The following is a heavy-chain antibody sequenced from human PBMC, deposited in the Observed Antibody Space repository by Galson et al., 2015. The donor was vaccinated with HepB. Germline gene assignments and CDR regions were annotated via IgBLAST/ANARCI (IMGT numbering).Heavy chain of an antibody. V-gene: IGHV3-30*18. J-gene: IGHJ6*03. CDR3: AKDSSQGRYYYYYMDV. CDR1: GFTFSSYG. D-gene: IGHD6-13*01. CDR2: ISYDGSNK. Sequence: SLRLSCAASGFTFSSYGMHWVRQAPGKGLEWVAVISYDGSNKYYADSVKGRFTISRDNSKNTLYLQMNSLRAEDTAVYYCAKDSSQGRYYYYYMDVWGKGATVTVSS.